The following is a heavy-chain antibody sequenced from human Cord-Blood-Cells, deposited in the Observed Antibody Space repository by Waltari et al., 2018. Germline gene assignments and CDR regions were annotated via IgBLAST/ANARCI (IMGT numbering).Heavy chain of an antibody. V-gene: IGHV1-69-2*01. CDR3: ATTRRYDFWSGYYAFDI. J-gene: IGHJ3*02. Sequence: EVQLVQSGAEVKKPGATVKISRKVSGYTFTAHSMHWVHQAPGKGLEWMGLVDPEDGETIYAEKFQGRVTITADTSTDTAYMELSSLRSEDTAVYYCATTRRYDFWSGYYAFDIWGQGTMVTVSS. D-gene: IGHD3-3*01. CDR2: VDPEDGET. CDR1: GYTFTAHS.